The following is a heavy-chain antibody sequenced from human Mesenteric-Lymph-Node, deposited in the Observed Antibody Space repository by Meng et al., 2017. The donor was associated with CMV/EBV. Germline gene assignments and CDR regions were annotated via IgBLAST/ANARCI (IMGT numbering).Heavy chain of an antibody. V-gene: IGHV3-7*01. CDR3: ARDPTHITMVRGVLGGDY. Sequence: GGSLRLSCAASGFSFSSYWMSWVRQAPGKGLEWVANIKQDGSEKYYVDSVKGRFTISRDNAKNSLYLQMNSLRDEDTAVYYCARDPTHITMVRGVLGGDYWGQGTLVTVSS. D-gene: IGHD3-10*01. J-gene: IGHJ4*02. CDR2: IKQDGSEK. CDR1: GFSFSSYW.